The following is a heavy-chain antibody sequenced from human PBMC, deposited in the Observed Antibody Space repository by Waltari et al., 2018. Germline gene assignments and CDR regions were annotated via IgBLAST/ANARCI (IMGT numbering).Heavy chain of an antibody. J-gene: IGHJ4*02. CDR3: ARETGTGYYPNYFDY. CDR1: GGSVTSYF. CDR2: LATSGSA. Sequence: VQLQESGPGLVKPSETLSLTCPVSGGSVTSYFWSWVRQPAGKGLEWVGRLATSGSANYSPSLESRVTMSVDRTENQVSLNLHSVTAADKAIYYCARETGTGYYPNYFDYWGQGTPVTVSS. D-gene: IGHD1-26*01. V-gene: IGHV4-4*07.